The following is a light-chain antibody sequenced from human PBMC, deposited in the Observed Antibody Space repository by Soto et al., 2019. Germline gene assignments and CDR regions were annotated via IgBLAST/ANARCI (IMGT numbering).Light chain of an antibody. Sequence: EIVLTQSPGTLSLSPGERATLSCRASQSVSSSYLAWYQQKPGPAPRLLIYAASSRDTGIPDRFSGSGSGTEFTLTISRLEPEDVAVYYCQQYCSSSTFGQGTKVEIK. CDR3: QQYCSSST. V-gene: IGKV3-20*01. CDR1: QSVSSSY. J-gene: IGKJ1*01. CDR2: AAS.